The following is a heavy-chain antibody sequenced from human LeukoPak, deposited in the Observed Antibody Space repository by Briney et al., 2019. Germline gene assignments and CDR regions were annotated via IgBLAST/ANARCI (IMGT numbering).Heavy chain of an antibody. V-gene: IGHV3-53*01. D-gene: IGHD1-1*01. CDR1: GLTVSSNY. CDR3: ARDAPERRNAFDI. Sequence: PGGSLRLSCAASGLTVSSNYMSWVRQAPGKGLEGVSVIYSGGSTYYADSVKGRFTISRDNSKKTLYLQMNSLRAEDTAVYYCARDAPERRNAFDIWGQGTMVTVSS. J-gene: IGHJ3*02. CDR2: IYSGGST.